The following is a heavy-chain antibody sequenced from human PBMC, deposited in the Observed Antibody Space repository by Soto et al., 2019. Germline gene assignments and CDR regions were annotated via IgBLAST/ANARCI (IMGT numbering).Heavy chain of an antibody. J-gene: IGHJ4*02. V-gene: IGHV1-69*01. CDR1: GGTFSNYP. D-gene: IGHD1-26*01. Sequence: QVQLVQSGAEVKKPGSSVKVSCKASGGTFSNYPITWVRRAPGQGLEWLGGIIPIFGKADYTQKFQGRVTITADEPTSTAYMEISSLRSEDTAVYYCARAIKRWEVHYYFDFWGQGTLVTVSS. CDR3: ARAIKRWEVHYYFDF. CDR2: IIPIFGKA.